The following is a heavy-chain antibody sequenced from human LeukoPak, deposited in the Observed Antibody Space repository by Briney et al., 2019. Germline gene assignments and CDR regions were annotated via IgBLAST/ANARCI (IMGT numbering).Heavy chain of an antibody. J-gene: IGHJ4*02. CDR3: ARESAGYYYDSSGRNYFDY. CDR2: INPNSGGT. CDR1: GYTFTGYY. D-gene: IGHD3-22*01. V-gene: IGHV1-2*02. Sequence: ASVKVSCKASGYTFTGYYMHWVRQAPGQGLEWMGWINPNSGGTNYAQKFQGRVTMTRDTSISAAYMELSRLRSDDTAVYYCARESAGYYYDSSGRNYFDYWGQGTLVTVSS.